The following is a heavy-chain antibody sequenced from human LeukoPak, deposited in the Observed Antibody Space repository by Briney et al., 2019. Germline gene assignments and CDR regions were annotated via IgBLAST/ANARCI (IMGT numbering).Heavy chain of an antibody. CDR1: GFTFSSYA. Sequence: GGSLRLSCAASGFTFSSYAMSWVRQAPGKGLEWVSAISGSGGSTYYADSVKGRFTISRDNSKNTLYLRMNSLRAEDTAVYYCAKTPTLYYYDSSGYFDYWGQGTLVTVSS. D-gene: IGHD3-22*01. J-gene: IGHJ4*02. CDR2: ISGSGGST. CDR3: AKTPTLYYYDSSGYFDY. V-gene: IGHV3-23*01.